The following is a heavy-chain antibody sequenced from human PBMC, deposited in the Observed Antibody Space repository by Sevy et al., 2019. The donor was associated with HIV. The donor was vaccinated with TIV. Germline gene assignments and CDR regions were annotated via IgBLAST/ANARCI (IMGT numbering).Heavy chain of an antibody. J-gene: IGHJ3*02. CDR3: ARPRFFEWLSSAAFDI. Sequence: GGSLRLSCTASGFVFSSYAMHWVRQAPGKGLEWVAFIAYDGSNKNYEDSVKGRFTLSRDNSKNTLYLQMNSLGAEDTAVYYCARPRFFEWLSSAAFDIWGQGTMVTVSS. V-gene: IGHV3-30*04. D-gene: IGHD3-3*01. CDR1: GFVFSSYA. CDR2: IAYDGSNK.